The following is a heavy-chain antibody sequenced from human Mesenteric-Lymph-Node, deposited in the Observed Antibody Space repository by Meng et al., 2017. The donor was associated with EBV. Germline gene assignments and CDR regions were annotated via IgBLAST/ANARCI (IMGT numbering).Heavy chain of an antibody. CDR2: INTDTGNP. D-gene: IGHD1-26*01. V-gene: IGHV7-4-1*02. J-gene: IGHJ4*02. Sequence: VQVVQSGSELRKPGAPVKVSCKASGSTFTSYAINWVRQAPGQGLEWMGWINTDTGNPTYAQDLAGRFVFSLDTSVSTAYLQISSLKADDTAVYYCARDSGSYYYYFDYWGQGTLVTVSS. CDR3: ARDSGSYYYYFDY. CDR1: GSTFTSYA.